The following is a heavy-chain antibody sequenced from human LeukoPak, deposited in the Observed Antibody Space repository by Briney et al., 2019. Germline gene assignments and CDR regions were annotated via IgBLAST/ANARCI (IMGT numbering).Heavy chain of an antibody. CDR1: GFTFSSYW. J-gene: IGHJ4*02. CDR2: IKQDGSEN. Sequence: GGSLRLSCVASGFTFSSYWMSWVRQAPGKGLEWVANIKQDGSENFYVDSVKGRFTISRDNAKNSLYLQMNSLRAEDTAVYYCARFIAAPYYFDYWGRGTLVTVSS. CDR3: ARFIAAPYYFDY. V-gene: IGHV3-7*01. D-gene: IGHD6-13*01.